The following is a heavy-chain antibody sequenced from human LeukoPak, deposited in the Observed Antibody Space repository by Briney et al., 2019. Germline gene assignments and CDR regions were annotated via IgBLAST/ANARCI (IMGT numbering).Heavy chain of an antibody. CDR2: IYHSGST. CDR3: ARVRGYCSSTICYRYYFDY. Sequence: SETLSLTCTVSGYSISSGYYWGWIRQPPGKGLEWIGTIYHSGSTYYNPSLKSRVTISVEKSKNQFSLKLTSVTAADTAVYYCARVRGYCSSTICYRYYFDYWGQGTLVTVSP. J-gene: IGHJ4*02. CDR1: GYSISSGYY. D-gene: IGHD2-2*01. V-gene: IGHV4-38-2*02.